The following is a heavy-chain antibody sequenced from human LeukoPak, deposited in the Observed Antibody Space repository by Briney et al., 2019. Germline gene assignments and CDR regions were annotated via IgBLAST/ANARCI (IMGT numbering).Heavy chain of an antibody. CDR1: GFTLSSYA. CDR2: ISYDGSNK. V-gene: IGHV3-30-3*01. Sequence: GGSLRLSCAASGFTLSSYAMHWVRQAPGKGLEWVAVISYDGSNKYYADSVKGRFTISRDNSKNTLYLQMNSLRAEDTAVYYCAREHDYNLYYFDYWGQGTLVTVSS. D-gene: IGHD4-11*01. J-gene: IGHJ4*02. CDR3: AREHDYNLYYFDY.